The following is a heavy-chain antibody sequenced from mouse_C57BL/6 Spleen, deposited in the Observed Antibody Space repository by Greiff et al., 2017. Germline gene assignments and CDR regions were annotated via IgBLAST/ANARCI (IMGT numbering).Heavy chain of an antibody. D-gene: IGHD1-1*01. V-gene: IGHV1-69*01. CDR1: GYTFTSYW. CDR3: ARFITTARNFDY. J-gene: IGHJ2*01. CDR2: IDPSDSYT. Sequence: QVQLQQPGAELVMPGASVKLSCKASGYTFTSYWMHWVKQRPGQGLEWIGEIDPSDSYTNYNQKFKGNSTLTVDKSSSTAYMQLSSLTSEDSAVYYCARFITTARNFDYWGQGTTLTVSS.